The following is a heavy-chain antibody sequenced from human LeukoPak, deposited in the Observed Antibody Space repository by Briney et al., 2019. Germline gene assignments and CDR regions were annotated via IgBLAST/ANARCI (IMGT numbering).Heavy chain of an antibody. CDR3: ARGGYYYGSGSYYRYYYYYGMDV. D-gene: IGHD3-10*01. V-gene: IGHV4-59*12. J-gene: IGHJ6*02. CDR2: IYYSGST. CDR1: GGSISSYY. Sequence: TSETLSLTCTVSGGSISSYYWSWIRQPPGKGLEWIGYIYYSGSTNYNPSLKSRVTISVDTSKNQFSLKLSSVTAADTAVYYCARGGYYYGSGSYYRYYYYYGMDVWGQGTTVTVSS.